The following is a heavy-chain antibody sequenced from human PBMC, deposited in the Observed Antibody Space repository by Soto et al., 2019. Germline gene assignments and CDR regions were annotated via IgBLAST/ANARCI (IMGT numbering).Heavy chain of an antibody. J-gene: IGHJ5*02. CDR1: GGSVSSGSYY. V-gene: IGHV4-61*01. CDR2: IYYSGST. CDR3: ARESAAAENYNWFDP. D-gene: IGHD6-13*01. Sequence: NPSETLSLTCTVSGGSVSSGSYYWSWIRQPPGKGLEWIGYIYYSGSTNYNPSLKSRVTISVDTSKNQFSLKLSSVTAADTAVYYCARESAAAENYNWFDPWGQGTLVTVSS.